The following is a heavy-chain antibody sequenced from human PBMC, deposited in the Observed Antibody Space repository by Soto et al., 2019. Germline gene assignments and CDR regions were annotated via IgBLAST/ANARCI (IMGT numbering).Heavy chain of an antibody. Sequence: SETLSLTCDVSGGSISRSSCYWVWMRQAPGRGLEWIGSIYYSGSTRYNHPYSGNTYFSASFRGRTTISVDTSKNQFSLHLRSATAADSAVYCGARDTSYDGLSVTNYYADGWSIGSTVAVS. J-gene: IGHJ6*03. CDR1: GGSISRSSCY. V-gene: IGHV4-39*02. CDR3: ARDTSYDGLSVTNYYADG. D-gene: IGHD2-8*01. CDR2: IYYSGST.